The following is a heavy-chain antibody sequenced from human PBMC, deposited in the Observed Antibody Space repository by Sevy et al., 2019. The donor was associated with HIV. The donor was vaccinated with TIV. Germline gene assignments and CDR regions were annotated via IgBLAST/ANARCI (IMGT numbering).Heavy chain of an antibody. CDR3: ARDDDWDAFDI. Sequence: GGSLRLSCAASGFTFSTYGMHWVRQAPGKGLEWVAFIRYDGSNKYNGDSVKGRFTISRDNSENTLYLEMNSLRPEDTAVYYCARDDDWDAFDISGQGTLVTVSS. V-gene: IGHV3-30*02. CDR1: GFTFSTYG. D-gene: IGHD3-9*01. CDR2: IRYDGSNK. J-gene: IGHJ3*02.